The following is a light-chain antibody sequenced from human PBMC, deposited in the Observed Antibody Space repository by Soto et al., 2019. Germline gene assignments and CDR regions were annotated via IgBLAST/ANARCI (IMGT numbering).Light chain of an antibody. CDR1: QSVSTS. J-gene: IGKJ1*01. CDR2: GAS. Sequence: NVLTQSPGTLSLSPGERATLSCRASQSVSTSYLAWYQQKPGQAPRLLIYGASTRATDIPARFSGSGSGTEFTLTISSLQSEDFAVYYCQQYYNWPPWTFGQGTKVEIK. CDR3: QQYYNWPPWT. V-gene: IGKV3-15*01.